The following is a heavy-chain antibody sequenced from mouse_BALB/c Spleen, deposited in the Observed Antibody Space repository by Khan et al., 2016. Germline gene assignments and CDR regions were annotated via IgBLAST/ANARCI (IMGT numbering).Heavy chain of an antibody. CDR2: ISYSGST. CDR1: GYSITSDYA. CDR3: ARRGNYDYDEGYYFDY. Sequence: EVQLQESGPGLVKPSQSLSLTCTVTGYSITSDYAWNWIRQFPGNKLEWMGYISYSGSTSYNPSLKSRISITRDTSKNQFFLQLNSVTTEDTATYYCARRGNYDYDEGYYFDYWGQGTTLTVSS. D-gene: IGHD2-4*01. V-gene: IGHV3-2*02. J-gene: IGHJ2*01.